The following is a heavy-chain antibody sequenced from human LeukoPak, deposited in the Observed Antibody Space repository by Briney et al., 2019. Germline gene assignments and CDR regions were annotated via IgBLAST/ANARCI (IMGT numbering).Heavy chain of an antibody. J-gene: IGHJ6*02. CDR1: RFAFSDHW. CDR2: IKPDGSEK. CDR3: SRRHWGMDV. V-gene: IGHV3-7*01. Sequence: GGSLRLSCTASRFAFSDHWMTWVRQAPRKGLEWVANIKPDGSEKYYLDSVKGRFTVSRDNAKNSLFLQMNTLRDEDTAVYYCSRRHWGMDVWAKGPRSPSP. D-gene: IGHD3-16*01.